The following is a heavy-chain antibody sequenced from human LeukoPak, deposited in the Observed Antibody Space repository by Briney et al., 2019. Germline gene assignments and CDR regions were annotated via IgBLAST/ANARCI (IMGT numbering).Heavy chain of an antibody. CDR1: GGSFSGYY. V-gene: IGHV4-34*01. D-gene: IGHD3-10*01. Sequence: SETPSLTCAVYGGSFSGYYWSWIRQPPGKGLEWIGEINHSGSTNYNPSLKSRVTISVDTSKNQFSLKLSSVTAADTAVYYCARGRVSRLRNFDYWGQGTLVTVSS. CDR2: INHSGST. J-gene: IGHJ4*02. CDR3: ARGRVSRLRNFDY.